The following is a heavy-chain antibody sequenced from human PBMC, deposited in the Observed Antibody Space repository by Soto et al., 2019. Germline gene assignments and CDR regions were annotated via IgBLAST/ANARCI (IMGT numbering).Heavy chain of an antibody. J-gene: IGHJ4*02. CDR2: IIAHNGNT. V-gene: IGHV1-18*01. D-gene: IGHD2-8*01. CDR1: GYTFTSYS. CDR3: ARGMYGDY. Sequence: QAHLVQSGAEVKKPGASVKVSCKGSGYTFTSYSITWVRQAPGQELAWMGRIIAHNGNTDYAQRLQGRVTVTRDTSTSAAYMKLRRLRSDDTDVSYCARGMYGDYWGQGALVTVSS.